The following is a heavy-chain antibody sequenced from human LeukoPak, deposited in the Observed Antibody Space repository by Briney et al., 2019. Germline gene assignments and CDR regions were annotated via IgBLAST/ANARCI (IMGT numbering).Heavy chain of an antibody. D-gene: IGHD1-26*01. CDR3: ARRSSGSPPYYFDY. CDR2: INSDGGTT. J-gene: IGHJ4*02. V-gene: IGHV3-74*01. CDR1: GFTFSTYT. Sequence: GGSLRLSCAASGFTFSTYTMYWVRHPPGKRLEWVSRINSDGGTTNYADYVKGRFTISRDNAKNTLYLRMNSLRAEDTAVYYCARRSSGSPPYYFDYWGQGTLVTVSS.